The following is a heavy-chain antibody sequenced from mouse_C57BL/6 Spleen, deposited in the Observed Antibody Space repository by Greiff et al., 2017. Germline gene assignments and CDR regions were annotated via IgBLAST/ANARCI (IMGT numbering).Heavy chain of an antibody. CDR1: GYTFTGYW. CDR2: ILPGSGST. D-gene: IGHD1-1*02. V-gene: IGHV1-9*01. CDR3: AFGGWRWYFDY. Sequence: QVQLQQSGAELMKPGASVKLSCKATGYTFTGYWIEWVKQRPGHGLEWIGEILPGSGSTNYNEKFKGKATFTADTSSNTAYMRLSSLTTEDSASYCCAFGGWRWYFDYWGQGTTLTVSS. J-gene: IGHJ2*01.